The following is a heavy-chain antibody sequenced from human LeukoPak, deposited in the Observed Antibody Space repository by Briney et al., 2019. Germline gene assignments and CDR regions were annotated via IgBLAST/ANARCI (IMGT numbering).Heavy chain of an antibody. V-gene: IGHV1-8*01. CDR1: GYTFTSYD. D-gene: IGHD3-9*01. Sequence: ASVKVSCKASGYTFTSYDINWVRQATGQGLGWMGWMNPNSGNTGYAQKFQGRVTMTRNTSISTAYMELSSLRSEDTAVYYCARTYFDWLSANYYGMDVWGQGTTVTVSS. J-gene: IGHJ6*02. CDR3: ARTYFDWLSANYYGMDV. CDR2: MNPNSGNT.